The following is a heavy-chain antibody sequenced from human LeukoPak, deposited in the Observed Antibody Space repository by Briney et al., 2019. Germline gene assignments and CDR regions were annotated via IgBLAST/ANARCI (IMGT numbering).Heavy chain of an antibody. V-gene: IGHV4-38-2*02. D-gene: IGHD4-17*01. Sequence: SETLSLTCTVSGYSISSGYYWGWIRQPPGKGLEWIGSIYHSGSTNYNPSLKSRVTISVDKSKNQFSLKLSSVTAADTAVYYCASNNRAVTDAFDIWGQGTMVTVSS. CDR3: ASNNRAVTDAFDI. J-gene: IGHJ3*02. CDR1: GYSISSGYY. CDR2: IYHSGST.